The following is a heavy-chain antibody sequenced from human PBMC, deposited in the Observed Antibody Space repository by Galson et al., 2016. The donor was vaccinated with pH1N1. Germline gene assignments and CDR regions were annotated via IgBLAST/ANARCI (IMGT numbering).Heavy chain of an antibody. V-gene: IGHV3-73*01. J-gene: IGHJ4*02. CDR1: GFTFSGSA. Sequence: SLRLSCAASGFTFSGSAMHWVRQASGKGLEWVGRISSKANTYATAYAASVKGRFIISRDDSQNTAYLQMNSLKAEDTAVYYCTRSITGVTAHFDYWGQGTLVTVSS. D-gene: IGHD1-20*01. CDR3: TRSITGVTAHFDY. CDR2: ISSKANTYAT.